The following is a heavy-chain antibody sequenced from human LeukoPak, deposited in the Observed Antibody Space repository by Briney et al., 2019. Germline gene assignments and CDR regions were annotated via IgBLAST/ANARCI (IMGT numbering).Heavy chain of an antibody. J-gene: IGHJ5*02. V-gene: IGHV1-2*02. CDR3: ARADRLHGGPYLIGP. D-gene: IGHD2-21*01. Sequence: PWASVKVSCKTSGYSFTDYYMHWVRQAPGQGLEWMGWNNPNSGGTSSAQKFQGRVTMTRDTSISTVYMEVSWLTSDDTAIYYCARADRLHGGPYLIGPWGQGTLVTVSS. CDR1: GYSFTDYY. CDR2: NNPNSGGT.